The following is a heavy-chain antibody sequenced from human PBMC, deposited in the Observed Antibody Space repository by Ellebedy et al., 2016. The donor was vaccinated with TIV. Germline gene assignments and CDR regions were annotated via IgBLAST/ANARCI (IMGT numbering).Heavy chain of an antibody. CDR3: AVYTKSSGGWFFDY. Sequence: GESLKISXQGSGYKFATYWIAWVRRMPGKGLEWMGIIYPDDSDIEYSPSFQGQVTISADKSINTAYLQWRTLKPSDTAMYYCAVYTKSSGGWFFDYWGQGTLVTVSS. J-gene: IGHJ4*02. CDR1: GYKFATYW. CDR2: IYPDDSDI. V-gene: IGHV5-51*01. D-gene: IGHD6-19*01.